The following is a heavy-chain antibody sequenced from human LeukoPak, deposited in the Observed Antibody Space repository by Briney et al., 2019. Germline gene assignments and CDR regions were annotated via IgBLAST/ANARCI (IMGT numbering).Heavy chain of an antibody. D-gene: IGHD5-12*01. CDR2: ISNSRTYV. V-gene: IGHV3-21*01. Sequence: PGGSLRLSCSASGFTFSSYSMNWVRQAPGKGLEWGSSISNSRTYVYYADSVKGRFTISRDHAKNPLYLQMNSLSAEDTALYYCARGGGYELYYFDYWGQGILVSVSS. CDR3: ARGGGYELYYFDY. J-gene: IGHJ4*02. CDR1: GFTFSSYS.